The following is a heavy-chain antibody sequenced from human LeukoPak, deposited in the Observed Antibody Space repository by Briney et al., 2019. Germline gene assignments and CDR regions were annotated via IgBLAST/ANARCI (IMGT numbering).Heavy chain of an antibody. CDR2: IYSGGSGGST. Sequence: PGGSLRLSCVVSELIVSSNYMSWVRQAPGKGLEWVSVIYSGGSGGSTYYADSVKGRFTISRDNSKNTLYLQMNSLRAEDTAVYYCAKGVWFGELSLFDYWGQGTLVTVSS. CDR3: AKGVWFGELSLFDY. J-gene: IGHJ4*02. D-gene: IGHD3-10*01. CDR1: ELIVSSNY. V-gene: IGHV3-53*01.